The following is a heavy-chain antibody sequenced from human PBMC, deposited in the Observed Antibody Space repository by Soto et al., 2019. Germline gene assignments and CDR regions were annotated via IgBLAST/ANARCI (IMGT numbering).Heavy chain of an antibody. CDR1: GFTFSTYA. Sequence: GGSLRLSCAASGFTFSTYAMSWVRQAPGKGLEWVSAISGSGGTTYYADSVKGRFTVSRDNSKNTLYLQMNSLRAEDTAVFYCAKDLCVKGCHPPTDVFDIWGQGTMVTVSS. CDR3: AKDLCVKGCHPPTDVFDI. V-gene: IGHV3-23*01. D-gene: IGHD2-15*01. CDR2: ISGSGGTT. J-gene: IGHJ3*02.